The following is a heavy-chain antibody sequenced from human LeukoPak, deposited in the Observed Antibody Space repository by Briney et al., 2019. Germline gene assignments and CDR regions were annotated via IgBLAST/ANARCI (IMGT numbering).Heavy chain of an antibody. CDR1: GFTFSDYY. V-gene: IGHV3-23*01. J-gene: IGHJ4*02. CDR2: ISGSGGST. Sequence: GGSLRLSCAASGFTFSDYYMSWVRQAPGKGLEWVSAISGSGGSTYYADSVKGRFTISRDNSKNTLYLQMNSLRAEDTAVYYCAKKKGPRGDGDPIDYWGQGTLVTVSS. D-gene: IGHD4-17*01. CDR3: AKKKGPRGDGDPIDY.